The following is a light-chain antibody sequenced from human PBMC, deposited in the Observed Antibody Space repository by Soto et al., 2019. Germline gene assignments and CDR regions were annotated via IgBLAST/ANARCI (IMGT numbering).Light chain of an antibody. CDR2: EAS. CDR1: SRDVGSYKF. CDR3: FSYAGSRTYVL. J-gene: IGLJ2*01. V-gene: IGLV2-23*01. Sequence: QSALTQPASVSGSTGQSITISCTGSSRDVGSYKFVSWYQQHPGKAPKLMIYEASKRPSGVSNRFSGSKSGNTASLTISGLQAEDESNYYCFSYAGSRTYVLFGGGTKLTVL.